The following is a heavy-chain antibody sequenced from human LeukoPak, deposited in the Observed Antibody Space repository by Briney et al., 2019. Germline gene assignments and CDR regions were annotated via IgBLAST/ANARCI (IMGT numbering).Heavy chain of an antibody. CDR1: DGSISIYY. D-gene: IGHD3-10*01. V-gene: IGHV4-4*08. J-gene: IGHJ4*02. CDR3: VRDRELTY. Sequence: SETLSLTCTVSDGSISIYYWSWIRQPTGKGLEWIGYVYSSGNTNYSPSLKGRAIISADTSKSQFSLKLTSVTAADTAVYYCVRDRELTYWGQGILVTVSS. CDR2: VYSSGNT.